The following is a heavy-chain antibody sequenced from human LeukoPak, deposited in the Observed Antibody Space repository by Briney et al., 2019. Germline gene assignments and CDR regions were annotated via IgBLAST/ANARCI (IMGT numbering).Heavy chain of an antibody. D-gene: IGHD3-22*01. CDR3: ARDYYYDSSGYSINY. V-gene: IGHV1-18*01. Sequence: ASVKVSCKASGYTFTSYGISWVRQAPGQGLEWMGWISAYNGNTNYAQKLQGRVTMTTDTSTSTAYMELRSLRFDDTAVYYCARDYYYDSSGYSINYWGQGTLVTVSS. CDR1: GYTFTSYG. J-gene: IGHJ4*02. CDR2: ISAYNGNT.